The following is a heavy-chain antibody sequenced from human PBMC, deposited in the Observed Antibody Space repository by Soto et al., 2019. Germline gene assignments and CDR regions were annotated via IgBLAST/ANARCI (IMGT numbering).Heavy chain of an antibody. CDR1: GGSLNNYN. V-gene: IGHV4-4*07. Sequence: SETLSLTCTVSGGSLNNYNWNWIRQSAGTGLEWIGRIYSSGKTYYNPSLKSRVTLSLDMLNNQISLKVTSVTAADTAMYYCARERTYQMFGDDALGFWGLGTKVTVSS. CDR3: ARERTYQMFGDDALGF. J-gene: IGHJ3*01. D-gene: IGHD2-2*01. CDR2: IYSSGKT.